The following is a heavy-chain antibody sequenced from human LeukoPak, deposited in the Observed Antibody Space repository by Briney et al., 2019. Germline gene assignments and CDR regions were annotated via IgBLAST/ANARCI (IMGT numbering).Heavy chain of an antibody. J-gene: IGHJ5*02. CDR2: ISSSSSTI. D-gene: IGHD3-3*01. V-gene: IGHV3-48*01. Sequence: GGSLRLSCAASGFTFSSYSMNWVREAPGKGLEWVSYISSSSSTIYYADSVKGRFTISRDNAKNSLYLQMNSLRAEDTAVYYCARSPGTLFGAPTWFDPWGQGTLVTVSS. CDR1: GFTFSSYS. CDR3: ARSPGTLFGAPTWFDP.